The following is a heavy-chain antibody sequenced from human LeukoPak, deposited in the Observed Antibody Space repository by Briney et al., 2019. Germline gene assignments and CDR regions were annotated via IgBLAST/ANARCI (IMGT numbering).Heavy chain of an antibody. Sequence: ASVKVSCKASGYTFTSYYMHWVRQAPGQGLEWMGIINPSGGSTSYAQKFQGGVTMTRDTSTSTVYMELSSLRSEDTAVYYCARRSGVDDAFDIWGQGTMVTVSS. CDR3: ARRSGVDDAFDI. CDR1: GYTFTSYY. D-gene: IGHD3-3*01. V-gene: IGHV1-46*01. J-gene: IGHJ3*02. CDR2: INPSGGST.